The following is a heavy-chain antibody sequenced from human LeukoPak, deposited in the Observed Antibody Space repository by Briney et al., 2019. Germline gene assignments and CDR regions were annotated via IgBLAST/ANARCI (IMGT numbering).Heavy chain of an antibody. J-gene: IGHJ4*02. D-gene: IGHD3-9*01. Sequence: ASVKVSCKASGYTFTDNYMHWVRQAPGQGLEWMGWINPNSGGTNYAQKLQGRVTMTTDTSTSTAYMELRSLRSDDTAVYYCARVHYDILTGYSYFDYWGQGTLVTVSS. CDR2: INPNSGGT. CDR3: ARVHYDILTGYSYFDY. CDR1: GYTFTDNY. V-gene: IGHV1-2*02.